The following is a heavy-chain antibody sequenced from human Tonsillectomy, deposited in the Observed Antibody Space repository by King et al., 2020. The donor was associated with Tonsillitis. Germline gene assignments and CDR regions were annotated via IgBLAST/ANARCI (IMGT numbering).Heavy chain of an antibody. J-gene: IGHJ4*02. CDR2: ISGSGDST. D-gene: IGHD2-8*01. CDR1: GFSFSDYA. CDR3: AKADIVLISLGGDN. Sequence: VQLVESGGGSGQPGGSLRLSCAASGFSFSDYAMTWVRQAPGKGLGWVSTISGSGDSTYYADSVKGRFTISRDNSKNTLYLQMKSLRAEDTAVYYCAKADIVLISLGGDNGGQGTLVTVSS. V-gene: IGHV3-23*04.